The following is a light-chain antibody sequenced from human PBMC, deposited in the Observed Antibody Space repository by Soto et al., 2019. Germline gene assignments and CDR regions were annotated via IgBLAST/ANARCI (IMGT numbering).Light chain of an antibody. V-gene: IGLV2-14*01. J-gene: IGLJ1*01. CDR1: SSDVGGHNY. CDR3: SSYTSSSLYV. Sequence: QSVLTQPASVSGSPGQSITISCTGTSSDVGGHNYVSWYQQHPGKAPKLMIYEVSNRPSGVSNRFSGSKSGNTASLTISGLQAEDEADYYCSSYTSSSLYVFGTGTKLTVL. CDR2: EVS.